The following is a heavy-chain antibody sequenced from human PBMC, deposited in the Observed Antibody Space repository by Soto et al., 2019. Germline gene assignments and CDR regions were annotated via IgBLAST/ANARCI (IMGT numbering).Heavy chain of an antibody. CDR2: IIPIVDVA. J-gene: IGHJ4*02. D-gene: IGHD6-13*01. CDR3: ARGDSSPWFYFDH. Sequence: QVQMEQSGPEVRKPGSSLKVSCKPSGGFLSSFAINRVRQAPGQGLEWMGRIIPIVDVANSAQRFQDRITFTADKSTGTAYMELSSLRPDDTAVYYCARGDSSPWFYFDHWGLGSLVTVSS. CDR1: GGFLSSFA. V-gene: IGHV1-69*04.